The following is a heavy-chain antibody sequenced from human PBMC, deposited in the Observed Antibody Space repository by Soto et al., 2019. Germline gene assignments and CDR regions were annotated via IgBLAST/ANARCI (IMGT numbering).Heavy chain of an antibody. Sequence: QVQLQESGPGPVKPSETLSLTCTVSGGSISAYYLIWIRQSAAKGLEWIGRVYVSGSTNYNPSLESRVTMSVDASKSQFSLTLSSVTAADAAVYYCATALPDYGDYYFDSWGQGTLVTVSS. CDR1: GGSISAYY. V-gene: IGHV4-4*07. J-gene: IGHJ4*02. CDR3: ATALPDYGDYYFDS. CDR2: VYVSGST. D-gene: IGHD4-17*01.